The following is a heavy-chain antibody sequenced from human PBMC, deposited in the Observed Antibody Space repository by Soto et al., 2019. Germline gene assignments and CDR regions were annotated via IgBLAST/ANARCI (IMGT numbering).Heavy chain of an antibody. D-gene: IGHD2-8*01. V-gene: IGHV1-69*01. CDR1: GGTFSSYS. Sequence: QVQLVQSGAEVKKPGSSVKVSCKTSGGTFSSYSVSWVRQAPGQGLEWMGGIIPIFGIPTYAQKFQVRVPISADESTSTASMELSGLRSEDTAIYYCTRGHGFNGASFDYWGQGTLVTVSS. J-gene: IGHJ4*02. CDR3: TRGHGFNGASFDY. CDR2: IIPIFGIP.